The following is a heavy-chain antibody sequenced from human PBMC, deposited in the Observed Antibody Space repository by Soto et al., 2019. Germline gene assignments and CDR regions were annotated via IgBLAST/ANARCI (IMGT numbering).Heavy chain of an antibody. CDR3: GPDTLDY. CDR1: GFMFSSHG. CDR2: ILYDGSNK. V-gene: IGHV3-33*01. J-gene: IGHJ4*02. Sequence: GGSLRLSCAASGFMFSSHGMHWIRQAPGKGLELVVVILYDGSNKYFADSVKGLFTISRDNSKNTLYLQINSLRVEDTAVYYCGPDTLDYWGQGTLVTVSS.